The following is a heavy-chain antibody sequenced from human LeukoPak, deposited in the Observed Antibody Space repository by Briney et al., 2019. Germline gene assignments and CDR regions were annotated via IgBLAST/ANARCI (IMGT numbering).Heavy chain of an antibody. Sequence: PGGSLRLSCAASGFTFSSYAMHWVRQAPGKGLEWVAVISYDRSNKYYADSVKGRFTISRDNSKNTLYLQMNSLRAEDTAVYYCARGSDYFDYWGQGTLVTVSS. CDR2: ISYDRSNK. CDR1: GFTFSSYA. CDR3: ARGSDYFDY. V-gene: IGHV3-30*04. J-gene: IGHJ4*02.